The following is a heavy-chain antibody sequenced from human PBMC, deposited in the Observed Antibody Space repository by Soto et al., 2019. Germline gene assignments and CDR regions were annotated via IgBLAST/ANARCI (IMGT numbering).Heavy chain of an antibody. CDR2: ISYDGSNK. Sequence: GGSLRLSCAASGFTFSSYGMHWVRQAPGKGLEWVAVISYDGSNKYYADSVKGRFTISRDNSKNTLYLQMNSLRAEDTAVYYCATLMTTGNWFDPWGQGTLVTVSS. CDR3: ATLMTTGNWFDP. V-gene: IGHV3-30*03. J-gene: IGHJ5*02. D-gene: IGHD4-4*01. CDR1: GFTFSSYG.